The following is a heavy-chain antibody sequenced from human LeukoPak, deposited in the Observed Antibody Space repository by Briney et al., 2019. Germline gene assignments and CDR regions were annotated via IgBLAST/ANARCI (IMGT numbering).Heavy chain of an antibody. D-gene: IGHD4-23*01. CDR1: GFTFNSHG. Sequence: GRSLRLSCAASGFTFNSHGMHWVRQAPGKGLEWVAVMSYDGSNKYYADSVKGRFTISRDNSKNTLYLQMNSLRAEDTAVYYCAKDGSGNRFDYWGQGTLVTVSS. V-gene: IGHV3-30*18. J-gene: IGHJ4*02. CDR3: AKDGSGNRFDY. CDR2: MSYDGSNK.